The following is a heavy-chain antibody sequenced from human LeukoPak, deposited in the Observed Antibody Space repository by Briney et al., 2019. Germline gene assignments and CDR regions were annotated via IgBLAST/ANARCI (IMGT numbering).Heavy chain of an antibody. Sequence: PGGSLRLSRAASGFTFSSYAMSWVRQAPGKGLEWVSAISGSGGSTYYADSVKGRFTISRDNSKNTLYLQMNSLRAEDTAVYYCAKDAGGCSSTSCYGDSGDFWGQGTLVTVSS. CDR1: GFTFSSYA. CDR3: AKDAGGCSSTSCYGDSGDF. V-gene: IGHV3-23*01. D-gene: IGHD2-2*01. CDR2: ISGSGGST. J-gene: IGHJ4*02.